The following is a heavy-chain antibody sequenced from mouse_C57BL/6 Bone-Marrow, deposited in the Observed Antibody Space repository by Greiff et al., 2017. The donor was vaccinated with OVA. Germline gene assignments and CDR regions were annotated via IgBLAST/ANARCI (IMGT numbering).Heavy chain of an antibody. V-gene: IGHV1-59*01. J-gene: IGHJ3*01. CDR1: GYPFTSYW. Sequence: QVQLQQSGAELVRPGTSVKLSCKASGYPFTSYWMHWVKQRPGQGLEWIGVIDPSDSYTNYNQKFKGKATLTVDTSSSTAYMQLSSLTSEDSAVYCGARNGGLLRLFAYWGQGTLGTVSA. D-gene: IGHD2-3*01. CDR3: ARNGGLLRLFAY. CDR2: IDPSDSYT.